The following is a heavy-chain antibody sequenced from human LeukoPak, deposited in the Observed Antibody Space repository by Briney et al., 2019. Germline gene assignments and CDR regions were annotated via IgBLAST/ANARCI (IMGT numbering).Heavy chain of an antibody. Sequence: PGGTLRLCCAASGFTFSNAWMSWVCQAPGKGLEWVGRIKSKTDGGTTDYAAPVKGRFTISRDDSKNTLYLQMNSLKTEDTAVYYCTTSGSYPNSFQHWGQGTLVTVSS. CDR2: IKSKTDGGTT. CDR1: GFTFSNAW. CDR3: TTSGSYPNSFQH. V-gene: IGHV3-15*01. D-gene: IGHD1-26*01. J-gene: IGHJ1*01.